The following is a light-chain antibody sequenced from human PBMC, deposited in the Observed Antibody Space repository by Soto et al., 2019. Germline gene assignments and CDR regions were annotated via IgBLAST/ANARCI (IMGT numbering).Light chain of an antibody. CDR1: QSVRSN. CDR3: QQNSNWPQT. V-gene: IGKV3-11*01. J-gene: IGKJ1*01. CDR2: DAF. Sequence: EIVMTQSPATLSVPPGERATLSCRASQSVRSNLAWYHQKPGQAPRLLIYDAFNRATGIPARFSGGGSGTDFTLTISSLEHEDFAVYYCQQNSNWPQTFGQGTKVDIK.